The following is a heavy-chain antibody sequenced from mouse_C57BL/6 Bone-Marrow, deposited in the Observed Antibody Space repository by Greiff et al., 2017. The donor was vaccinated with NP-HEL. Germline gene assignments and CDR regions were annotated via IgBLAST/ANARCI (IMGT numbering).Heavy chain of an antibody. V-gene: IGHV3-6*01. CDR2: ISYDGSN. CDR3: ARDELTGHAMDY. D-gene: IGHD4-1*01. Sequence: EVQLVESGPGLVKPSQSLSLTCSVTGFSITSGYYWNWIRQFPGNKLEWMGYISYDGSNNYNPSLKNRISITRDTSKNQFFLKWNSVTTEDTATYYWARDELTGHAMDYWGQGTSVTVSS. CDR1: GFSITSGYY. J-gene: IGHJ4*01.